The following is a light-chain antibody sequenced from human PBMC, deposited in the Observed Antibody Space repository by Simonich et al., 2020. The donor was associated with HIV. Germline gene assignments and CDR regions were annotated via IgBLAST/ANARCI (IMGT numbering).Light chain of an antibody. V-gene: IGLV3-25*03. CDR1: ALPNQF. Sequence: SYELTQPPSVSVSPGQTARISCSGDALPNQFAYGYQQKPGQVPVLVMVQDTARHSGIPERFSGASSGTAVTLTISGVQAEDEADYYCQSADSSGTHRVFGGGTKLTVL. J-gene: IGLJ2*01. CDR2: QDT. CDR3: QSADSSGTHRV.